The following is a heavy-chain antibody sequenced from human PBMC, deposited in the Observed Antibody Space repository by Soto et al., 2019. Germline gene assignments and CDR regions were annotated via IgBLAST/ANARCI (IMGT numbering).Heavy chain of an antibody. CDR2: ISSSGSTI. CDR3: ARDLGAESSSTSLYYYMDV. V-gene: IGHV3-11*01. J-gene: IGHJ6*03. D-gene: IGHD2-2*01. CDR1: GFTFSDYY. Sequence: PGGSLRLSCAASGFTFSDYYMSWIRQAPGKGLEWVSYISSSGSTIYYADSVKGRFTISRDNAKNSLYLQMNSLRAEDTAVYYCARDLGAESSSTSLYYYMDVWGKGTTVTVSS.